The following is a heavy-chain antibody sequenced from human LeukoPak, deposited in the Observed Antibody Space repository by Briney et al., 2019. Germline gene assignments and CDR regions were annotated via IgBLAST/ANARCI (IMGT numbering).Heavy chain of an antibody. V-gene: IGHV1-18*01. CDR1: GYTFTSYG. Sequence: ASVKVSCKASGYTFTSYGISWVRQAPGQGLEWMGWISGYNGNTNYAQKLQGRVTMTTDTSTSTAYMELRSLRSDDTAVYYCARYSSSRNWFDPWGQGTLVTVSS. J-gene: IGHJ5*02. CDR2: ISGYNGNT. CDR3: ARYSSSRNWFDP. D-gene: IGHD6-13*01.